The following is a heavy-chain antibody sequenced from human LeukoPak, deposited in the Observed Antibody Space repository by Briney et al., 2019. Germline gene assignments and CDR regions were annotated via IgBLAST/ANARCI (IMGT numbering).Heavy chain of an antibody. D-gene: IGHD3-16*01. Sequence: SQTLSLTCTVSGGSISSGSYYWSWIRQPAGKGLKWIGRIYTSGSTNYNPSLKSRVTISVDTSKNQFSLKLSSVTAADTAVYYCAIRVSGRAFDIWGQGTMVTVSS. V-gene: IGHV4-61*02. CDR1: GGSISSGSYY. J-gene: IGHJ3*02. CDR3: AIRVSGRAFDI. CDR2: IYTSGST.